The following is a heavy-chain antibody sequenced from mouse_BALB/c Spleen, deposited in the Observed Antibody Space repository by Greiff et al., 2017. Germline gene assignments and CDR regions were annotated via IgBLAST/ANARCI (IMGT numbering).Heavy chain of an antibody. Sequence: EVQVVESGPGLVKPSQSLSLTCSVTGYSITSGYYWNWIRQFPGNKLEWMGYISYDGSNNYNPSLKNRISITRDTSKNQFFLKLNSVTTEDTATYYCARTARAAWFAYWGQGTLVTVSA. CDR3: ARTARAAWFAY. CDR2: ISYDGSN. CDR1: GYSITSGYY. D-gene: IGHD3-1*01. J-gene: IGHJ3*01. V-gene: IGHV3-6*02.